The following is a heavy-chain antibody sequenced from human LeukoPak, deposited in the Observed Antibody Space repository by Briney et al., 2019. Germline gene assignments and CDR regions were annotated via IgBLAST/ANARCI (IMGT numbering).Heavy chain of an antibody. J-gene: IGHJ5*02. V-gene: IGHV4-61*01. CDR2: IYYSGST. Sequence: SETLSLTCTVSGGSVSSGSYYWSWIRQPPGQGLEWIGYIYYSGSTKYNPSLKSRATMSVDTSKNQFSLKVTSVTAADTAVYYCTRTNYGDYNWFDPWGQGTLVTVSS. CDR1: GGSVSSGSYY. CDR3: TRTNYGDYNWFDP. D-gene: IGHD4-17*01.